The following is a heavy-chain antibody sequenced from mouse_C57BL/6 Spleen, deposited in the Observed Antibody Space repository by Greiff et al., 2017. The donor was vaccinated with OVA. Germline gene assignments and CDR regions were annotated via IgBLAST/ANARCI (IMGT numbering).Heavy chain of an antibody. CDR3: ARSGYANFDY. CDR2: IDPSDSYT. Sequence: QVQLQQPGAELVMPGASVKLSCKASGYTFTSYWMHWVKQRPGQGLEWIGEIDPSDSYTNYNQKFKGKSTLTVDKSSSTAYMQLSSLTSEDAAVYYCARSGYANFDYWGQGTTRTVSS. J-gene: IGHJ2*01. D-gene: IGHD2-2*01. CDR1: GYTFTSYW. V-gene: IGHV1-69*01.